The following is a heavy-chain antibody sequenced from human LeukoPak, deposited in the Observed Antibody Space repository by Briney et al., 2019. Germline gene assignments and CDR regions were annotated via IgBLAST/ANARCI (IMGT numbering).Heavy chain of an antibody. V-gene: IGHV4-38-2*02. CDR1: GASISSGAYS. J-gene: IGHJ2*01. CDR3: ARVDYYDSSGYPGNWYFDL. CDR2: IYHSGST. Sequence: SETLSLTCTVSGASISSGAYSWGWIRQPPGKGLEWIGSIYHSGSTYYNPSLKSRVTISVDTSKNQFSLKLSSVTAADTAVYYCARVDYYDSSGYPGNWYFDLWGRGTLVTVSS. D-gene: IGHD3-22*01.